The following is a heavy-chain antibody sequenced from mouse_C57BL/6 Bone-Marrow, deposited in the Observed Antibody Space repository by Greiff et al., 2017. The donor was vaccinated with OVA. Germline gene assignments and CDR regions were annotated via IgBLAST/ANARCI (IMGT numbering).Heavy chain of an antibody. J-gene: IGHJ2*01. Sequence: QVQLQQSGAELARPGASVKLSCKASGYTFTSYGISWVKQRTGQGLEWIGAIYPRSGNTYYNEKFKGKATLTADKSSSTAYMELRSLTSEDSAVYFCAVWGYYFDYWGQGTTLTVSS. CDR2: IYPRSGNT. D-gene: IGHD4-1*01. CDR3: AVWGYYFDY. V-gene: IGHV1-81*01. CDR1: GYTFTSYG.